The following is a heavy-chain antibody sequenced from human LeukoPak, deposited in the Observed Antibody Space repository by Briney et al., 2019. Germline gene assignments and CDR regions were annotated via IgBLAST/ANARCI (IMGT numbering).Heavy chain of an antibody. CDR2: ISGSGGST. CDR1: GFTFSSYA. V-gene: IGHV3-23*01. D-gene: IGHD3-22*01. J-gene: IGHJ4*02. CDR3: AKVTMIVVVIPYYFDY. Sequence: PGGSLRLSCAASGFTFSSYAMSWVRQAPGKGLEWVSAISGSGGSTYYADSVKGRFTISRDNSKNTLYLQMNSLRAEDTAVYYCAKVTMIVVVIPYYFDYWGQGTLVTVSS.